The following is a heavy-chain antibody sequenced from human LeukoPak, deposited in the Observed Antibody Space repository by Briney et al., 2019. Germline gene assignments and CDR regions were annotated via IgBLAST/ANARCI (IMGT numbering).Heavy chain of an antibody. V-gene: IGHV4-59*01. D-gene: IGHD2-15*01. CDR3: ARDRGGSGD. CDR2: IYYSGST. J-gene: IGHJ4*02. Sequence: NASETLSLTCTVSGGSISSYYWSWIAQPPGKGLEWIGYIYYSGSTNYNPSLKSRVTISVDTSKNQFSLKLSSVTAADTAVYYCARDRGGSGDWGQGTLVTVSS. CDR1: GGSISSYY.